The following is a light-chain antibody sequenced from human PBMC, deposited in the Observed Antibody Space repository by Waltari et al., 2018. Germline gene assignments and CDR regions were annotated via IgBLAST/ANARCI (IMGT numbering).Light chain of an antibody. V-gene: IGLV2-14*01. CDR2: DVS. CDR1: SSDVGGYNY. CDR3: SSYTSSSTWV. J-gene: IGLJ3*02. Sequence: QSALTQPASVSGSPGQSITISCTGTSSDVGGYNYVSWYQQHPGKAPKLMIYDVSKRPSGFSNRFSGSKSGNPASLPISGLQAEDEADYYCSSYTSSSTWVFGGGTKLTVL.